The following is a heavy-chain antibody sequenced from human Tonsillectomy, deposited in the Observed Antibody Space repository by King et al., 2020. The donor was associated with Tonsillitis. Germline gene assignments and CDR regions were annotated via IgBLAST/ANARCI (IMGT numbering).Heavy chain of an antibody. CDR2: ISAYNGNT. D-gene: IGHD3-10*01. CDR3: ARVIXXXAGXXYNPSXYVMXV. J-gene: IGHJ6*01. CDR1: GYTFTSYX. Sequence: QLVQSGAEVKKPGASVKVSCKASGYTFTSYXISWVRQAPGQGLEWMGWISAYNGNTDYVQKFQGRVTLTTDTSTSTAYMDLRSLRSDDTAVYYCARVIXXXAGXXYNPSXYVMXVWGQXTTVTVS. V-gene: IGHV1-18*01.